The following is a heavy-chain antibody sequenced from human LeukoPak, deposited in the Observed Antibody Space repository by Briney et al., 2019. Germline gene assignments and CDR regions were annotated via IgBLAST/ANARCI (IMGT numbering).Heavy chain of an antibody. V-gene: IGHV1-69*13. J-gene: IGHJ5*02. Sequence: SVKVSCRASGGTFSSYAISWVRQAPGQGLEWMGGIIPIFGTANYAQKFQGRVTITADESTSTAYMELSSLRSEDTAVYYCARDVLRFSSRLYNWFDPWGQGTLVTVSS. CDR1: GGTFSSYA. CDR2: IIPIFGTA. CDR3: ARDVLRFSSRLYNWFDP. D-gene: IGHD3-3*01.